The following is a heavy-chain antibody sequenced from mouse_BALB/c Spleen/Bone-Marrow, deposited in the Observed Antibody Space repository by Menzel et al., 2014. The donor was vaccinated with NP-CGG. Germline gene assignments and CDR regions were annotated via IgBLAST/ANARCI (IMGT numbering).Heavy chain of an antibody. V-gene: IGHV7-1*02. D-gene: IGHD4-1*01. CDR3: ARANWDYFDY. Sequence: VQVVESGGGLVQPGGSLRLSCAPSGFTFSDFYMEWVRQPPGKRLEWIAASRNKANDYTTEYSASVKGRFIVSRDTSQSILYLQMNALRAEDTAIYYCARANWDYFDYWGQGTTLTVSS. CDR1: GFTFSDFY. J-gene: IGHJ2*01. CDR2: SRNKANDYTT.